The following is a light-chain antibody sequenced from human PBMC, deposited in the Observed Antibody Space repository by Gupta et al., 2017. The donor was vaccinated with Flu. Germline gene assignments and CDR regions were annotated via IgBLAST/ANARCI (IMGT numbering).Light chain of an antibody. CDR1: QSVSSQ. J-gene: IGKJ2*01. V-gene: IGKV3-15*01. Sequence: EMANLSCRASQSVSSQLAWYHQKPGHAPRILIYGASTRATGIPARFSGSGSGTEFTLTISSLQSEDFAVYYCQQYNDWFLYTFGQGTKLEIK. CDR3: QQYNDWFLYT. CDR2: GAS.